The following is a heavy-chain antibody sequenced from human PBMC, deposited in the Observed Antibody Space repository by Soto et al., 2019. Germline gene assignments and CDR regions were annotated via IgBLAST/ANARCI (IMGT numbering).Heavy chain of an antibody. Sequence: SETLSLTGAVYVGSFSGYYWSWMRQPPGKGLEWIGEINHSGMTNYNPSLKSRVTISVDTSKNQFSLKLSSVTAADTAVYYCARGPGGGYFYWLLFSGYGMDVWGQGTTVTVSS. V-gene: IGHV4-34*01. CDR2: INHSGMT. D-gene: IGHD3-9*01. CDR3: ARGPGGGYFYWLLFSGYGMDV. J-gene: IGHJ6*02. CDR1: VGSFSGYY.